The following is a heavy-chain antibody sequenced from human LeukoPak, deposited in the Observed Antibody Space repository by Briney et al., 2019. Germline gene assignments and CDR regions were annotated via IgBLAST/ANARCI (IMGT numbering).Heavy chain of an antibody. J-gene: IGHJ4*02. V-gene: IGHV3-23*01. CDR3: AKDDAWLQYGN. CDR2: ISPNGVIT. CDR1: GFTFSSHG. D-gene: IGHD5-24*01. Sequence: GGTLRLSCAASGFTFSSHGMNWVRQAPGKGLEWVSGISPNGVITYYADSVKGRFTISRDNSKGTVYMQMNSLRPEDTAVYYCAKDDAWLQYGNWGRGTLVTVSS.